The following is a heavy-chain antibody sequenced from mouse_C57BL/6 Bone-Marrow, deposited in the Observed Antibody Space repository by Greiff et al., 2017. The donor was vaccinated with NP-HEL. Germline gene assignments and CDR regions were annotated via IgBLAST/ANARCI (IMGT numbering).Heavy chain of an antibody. D-gene: IGHD1-1*01. J-gene: IGHJ2*01. Sequence: EVKVVESGGDLVKPGGSLKLSCAASGFTFSSYGMSWVRQTPDKRLEWVATISSGGSYTYYPDSVKGRFTISRDNAKNTLYLQMSSLKSEDTAMYYCARQGYGSDYWGQGTTLTVSS. CDR2: ISSGGSYT. CDR3: ARQGYGSDY. V-gene: IGHV5-6*01. CDR1: GFTFSSYG.